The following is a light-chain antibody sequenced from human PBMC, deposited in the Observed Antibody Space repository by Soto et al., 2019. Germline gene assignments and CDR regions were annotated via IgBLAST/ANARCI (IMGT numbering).Light chain of an antibody. CDR2: DAF. J-gene: IGKJ1*01. V-gene: IGKV3-20*01. CDR1: QSITRSY. CDR3: QQYSSSPET. Sequence: EIVLTQSPGTLSLSPGERATLSCRASQSITRSYIAWYQQKPGQAPRLLIYDAFSRATGIPDRFGGSGSGTDFTLTISRLEPEDFAVYYCQQYSSSPETFGQGTKVDIK.